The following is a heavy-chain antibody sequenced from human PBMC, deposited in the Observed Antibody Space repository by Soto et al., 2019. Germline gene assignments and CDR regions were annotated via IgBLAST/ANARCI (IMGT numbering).Heavy chain of an antibody. CDR2: IYYSGST. CDR1: GGSISNYC. D-gene: IGHD2-2*01. V-gene: IGHV4-59*08. Sequence: PSETLSLTCTVFGGSISNYCWRWIRQPPGKGLEWIGYIYYSGSTNYNPSLKSRVTISVDTSKDQFSLKLSSVTAADTAVYYCGRLVGGGDIAVVQDYYYYGMDVWGQGTTVTVSS. CDR3: GRLVGGGDIAVVQDYYYYGMDV. J-gene: IGHJ6*02.